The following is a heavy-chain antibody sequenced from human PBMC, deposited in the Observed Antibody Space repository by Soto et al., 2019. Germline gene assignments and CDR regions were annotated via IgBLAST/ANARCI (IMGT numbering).Heavy chain of an antibody. Sequence: GGSLRLSCAASGFNFSSYEMNWVRQAPGKGLEWISYISSSANRIYYADSVKGRFTISRDNPKNSLYLQMNSLRAEDTAVYYCARGVYDSNGYSYPWGQGTLVTVSS. D-gene: IGHD3-22*01. V-gene: IGHV3-48*03. CDR1: GFNFSSYE. CDR3: ARGVYDSNGYSYP. J-gene: IGHJ5*02. CDR2: ISSSANRI.